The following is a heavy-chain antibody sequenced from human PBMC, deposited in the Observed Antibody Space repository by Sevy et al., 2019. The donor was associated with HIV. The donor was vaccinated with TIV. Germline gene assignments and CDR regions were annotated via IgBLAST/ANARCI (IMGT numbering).Heavy chain of an antibody. V-gene: IGHV1-18*01. D-gene: IGHD3-10*01. J-gene: IGHJ4*02. CDR3: AGARNYGSGSLIDY. CDR2: ISAYNGNT. CDR1: GYIFTSYG. Sequence: ASVKVSCKASGYIFTSYGISWVRQAPGQGLEWMGWISAYNGNTNYAQKFQGRVIMTTDTSTSTAYMELRSLRSDDTAVYYCAGARNYGSGSLIDYWGQGTLVTVSS.